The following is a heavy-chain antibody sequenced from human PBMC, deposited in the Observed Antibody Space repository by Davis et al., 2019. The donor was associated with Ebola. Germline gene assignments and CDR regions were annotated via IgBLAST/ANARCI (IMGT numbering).Heavy chain of an antibody. V-gene: IGHV3-23*01. CDR3: AKTREYTVSNWYFDL. CDR2: IRADSGST. J-gene: IGHJ2*01. D-gene: IGHD4-17*01. CDR1: GFTFSSYG. Sequence: GESLKISCAASGFTFSSYGMHWVRQAPGKGLEWVAGIRADSGSTPLADSVKGRFTISRDNSKNRLYLQMNSLRAEDTAVYYCAKTREYTVSNWYFDLWGRGTLVTVSS.